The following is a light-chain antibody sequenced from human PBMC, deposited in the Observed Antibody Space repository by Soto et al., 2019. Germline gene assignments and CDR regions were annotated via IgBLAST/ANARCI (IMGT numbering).Light chain of an antibody. CDR1: QSISNNY. CDR3: QQYTSSQLT. J-gene: IGKJ4*01. Sequence: EIVLTQSPCTLSLSPGERATLSCRASQSISNNYLAWYQQKPGQAPRLLIYGASSRATGIPDRFSGSGSGTDFTLTFSRLEPEDFAVYYCQQYTSSQLTFGGGTQVDIK. CDR2: GAS. V-gene: IGKV3-20*01.